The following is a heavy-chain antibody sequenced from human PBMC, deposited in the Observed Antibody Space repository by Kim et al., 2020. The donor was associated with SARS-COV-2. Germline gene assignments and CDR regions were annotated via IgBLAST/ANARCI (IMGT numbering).Heavy chain of an antibody. J-gene: IGHJ3*02. V-gene: IGHV1-2*04. Sequence: NYAQKFQGWVTMTRDTSISTAYMELSRLRSDDTAVYYCARDQSARGAFDIWGQGTMVTVSS. CDR3: ARDQSARGAFDI.